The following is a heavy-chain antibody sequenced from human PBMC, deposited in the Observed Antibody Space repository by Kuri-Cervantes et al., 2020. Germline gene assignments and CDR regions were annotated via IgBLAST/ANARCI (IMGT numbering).Heavy chain of an antibody. Sequence: GESLKISCAASGFTFSSYSMNWVRQAPGKGLECVSYISSSSSTIYYADSVKGRFTISRDNAKNSLYLQMNSLRAEDTVVYYCARDGLIWQQPALYYLGQGTLVTVSS. CDR1: GFTFSSYS. J-gene: IGHJ4*02. CDR2: ISSSSSTI. CDR3: ARDGLIWQQPALYY. D-gene: IGHD6-13*01. V-gene: IGHV3-48*01.